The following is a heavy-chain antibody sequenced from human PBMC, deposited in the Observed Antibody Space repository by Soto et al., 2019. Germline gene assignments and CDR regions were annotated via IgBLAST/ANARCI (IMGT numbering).Heavy chain of an antibody. CDR2: ISYDGSNK. CDR3: ASLKVEVWSGYYGPYYGMDV. J-gene: IGHJ6*02. D-gene: IGHD3-3*01. V-gene: IGHV3-30-3*01. Sequence: VQLVESGGGVVQPGRSLRLSCAASGFTFSSYAMHWVRQAPGKGLEWVAVISYDGSNKYYADSVKGRFTISRDNSKNTLYLQMNSLRAEDTAVYYCASLKVEVWSGYYGPYYGMDVWGQGTTVTVSS. CDR1: GFTFSSYA.